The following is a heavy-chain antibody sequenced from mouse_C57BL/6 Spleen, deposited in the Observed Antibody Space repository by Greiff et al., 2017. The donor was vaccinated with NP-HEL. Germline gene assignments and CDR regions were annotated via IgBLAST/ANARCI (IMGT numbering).Heavy chain of an antibody. CDR3: ARWDYGSSYGSY. D-gene: IGHD1-1*01. Sequence: QVHVKQSGPELVKPGASVKISCKASGYAFSSSWMNWVKQRPGKGLEWIGRIYPGDGDTNYNGKFKGKATLTADKSSSTAYMQLSSLTSEDSAVYFCARWDYGSSYGSYWGQGTTLTVSS. V-gene: IGHV1-82*01. CDR2: IYPGDGDT. CDR1: GYAFSSSW. J-gene: IGHJ2*01.